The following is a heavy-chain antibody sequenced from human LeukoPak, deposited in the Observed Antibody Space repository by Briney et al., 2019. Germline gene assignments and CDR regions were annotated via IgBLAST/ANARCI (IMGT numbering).Heavy chain of an antibody. J-gene: IGHJ4*02. CDR3: ADDETVVYSGGDS. CDR1: GFTFPKNG. CDR2: IRSDGSKK. V-gene: IGHV3-30*02. Sequence: GGSLRLSCAASGFTFPKNGMDWVRHAPGKGLEWVTFIRSDGSKKYYGDSGKGRITISRDNTRNPLYLQMSNLTPEDTAPYYCADDETVVYSGGDSWGQGTLVTVSS. D-gene: IGHD3-10*01.